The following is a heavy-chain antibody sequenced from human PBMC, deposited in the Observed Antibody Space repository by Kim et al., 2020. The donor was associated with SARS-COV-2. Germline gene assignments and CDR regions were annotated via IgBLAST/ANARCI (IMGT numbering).Heavy chain of an antibody. J-gene: IGHJ6*02. V-gene: IGHV3-30*03. CDR2: ISYDGSNK. CDR3: ATLPPDCSSTSCYGLYYYGMDV. Sequence: GWSLRLSCAASGFTFSSYGMHWVRQAPGKGLEWVAVISYDGSNKYYADSVKGRFTISRDNSKNTLYLQMNSLRAEDTAVYYCATLPPDCSSTSCYGLYYYGMDVWGQGTTVTVSS. CDR1: GFTFSSYG. D-gene: IGHD2-2*01.